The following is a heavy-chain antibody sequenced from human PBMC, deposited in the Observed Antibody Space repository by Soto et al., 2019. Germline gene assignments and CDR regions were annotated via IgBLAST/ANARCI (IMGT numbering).Heavy chain of an antibody. D-gene: IGHD2-21*02. Sequence: ASVKVSCKVSGYTLTELSMHWVRQAPGKGLEWMGGFDPEDGETIYAQKFQGRVTMTEDTSTDTAYMELSSLRSEDTAVYYCATYGYCGGDCYSRGVDYWGQGTLVTVSS. CDR1: GYTLTELS. J-gene: IGHJ4*02. CDR3: ATYGYCGGDCYSRGVDY. CDR2: FDPEDGET. V-gene: IGHV1-24*01.